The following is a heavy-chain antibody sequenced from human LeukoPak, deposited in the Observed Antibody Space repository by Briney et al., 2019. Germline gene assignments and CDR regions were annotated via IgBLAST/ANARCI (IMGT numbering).Heavy chain of an antibody. J-gene: IGHJ4*02. CDR3: ARLYSLGPGGFDY. CDR1: GASISSYY. V-gene: IGHV4-4*07. CDR2: CSTSGGT. Sequence: PSETLSLTCTVSGASISSYYWSWIRQPAGEGLEWIGRCSTSGGTNYNPSLESRVTMSVDTSKNQFSLRLSSVTAADTAVYYCARLYSLGPGGFDYWGQGTLVTVSS. D-gene: IGHD3-10*01.